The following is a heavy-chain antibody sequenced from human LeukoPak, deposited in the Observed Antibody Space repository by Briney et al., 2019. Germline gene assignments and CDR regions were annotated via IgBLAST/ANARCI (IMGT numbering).Heavy chain of an antibody. Sequence: GSLTLSCAASGFTFSNYWMSWVRQAPGKGLEWVANIKQDGREKSYVDSVKGRFTISRDDAKHSLYLQMNSLRAEDTAVYYCARVGGGSSWFYLDYWGEGTLAPVSS. CDR2: IKQDGREK. CDR1: GFTFSNYW. CDR3: ARVGGGSSWFYLDY. V-gene: IGHV3-7*05. J-gene: IGHJ4*01. D-gene: IGHD6-13*01.